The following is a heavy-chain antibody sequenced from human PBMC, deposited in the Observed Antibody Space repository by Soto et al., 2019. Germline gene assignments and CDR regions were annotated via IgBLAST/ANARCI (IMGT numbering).Heavy chain of an antibody. CDR2: FDPEDGET. D-gene: IGHD3-3*01. CDR3: ATAPYYDYQAVYYYGMDV. J-gene: IGHJ6*02. Sequence: GSVKVSCKVSGYTLTELSMHWVRQAPGKGLEWMGGFDPEDGETIYAQKFQGRVTMTEDTSTDTAYMELSSLRSEDTAVYYCATAPYYDYQAVYYYGMDVWGQGTTVTVSS. CDR1: GYTLTELS. V-gene: IGHV1-24*01.